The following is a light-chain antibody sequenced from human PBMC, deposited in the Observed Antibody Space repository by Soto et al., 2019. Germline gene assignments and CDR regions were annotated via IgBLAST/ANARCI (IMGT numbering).Light chain of an antibody. V-gene: IGLV2-14*01. CDR1: SSDVGGYNY. CDR2: DVS. Sequence: QSALTQPASVSGSPGQSITISCTGTSSDVGGYNYVSWYQQHPGKAPKLMIYDVSNRPSGVSNRFSGSKSGNTASLTISGLQAEDEADNYSSSYTSSSTEVFGTGTKVTV. J-gene: IGLJ1*01. CDR3: SSYTSSSTEV.